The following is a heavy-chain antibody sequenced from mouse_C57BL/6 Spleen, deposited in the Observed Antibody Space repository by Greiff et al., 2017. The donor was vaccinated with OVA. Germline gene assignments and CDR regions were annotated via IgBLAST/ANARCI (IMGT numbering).Heavy chain of an antibody. Sequence: EVQLQQSGPELVKPGASVKISCKASGYSFTGYYMNWVKQSPEKSLEWIGEINPSTGGTTYNQKFKAKATLTVDKSSSTAYMQLKSLTSEDSAVYYCARSGDGHYWGQGTTLTVSS. D-gene: IGHD2-3*01. V-gene: IGHV1-42*01. CDR2: INPSTGGT. CDR1: GYSFTGYY. J-gene: IGHJ2*01. CDR3: ARSGDGHY.